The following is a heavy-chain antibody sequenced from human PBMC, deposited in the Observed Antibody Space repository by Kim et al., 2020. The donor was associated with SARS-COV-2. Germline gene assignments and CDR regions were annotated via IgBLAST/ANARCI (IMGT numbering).Heavy chain of an antibody. J-gene: IGHJ5*02. V-gene: IGHV1-24*01. Sequence: YATKFQGRVTMTEATSTDTAYMELSSLRSEDTAVYYCATGSPFGVGWFDPWGQGTLVTVSS. CDR3: ATGSPFGVGWFDP. D-gene: IGHD3-3*01.